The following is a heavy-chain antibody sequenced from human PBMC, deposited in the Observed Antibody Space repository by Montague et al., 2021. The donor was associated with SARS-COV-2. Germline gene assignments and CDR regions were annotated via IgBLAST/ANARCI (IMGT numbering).Heavy chain of an antibody. CDR1: GFTFSTYA. Sequence: SLRLSCVASGFTFSTYAMSWVRQAPGKGLEWVSAISGSGDSTYYSDSXKGRFTISRDNSKNTLFLQMNSLRAEDTAVYYCAKDPGGITIFFPWGQGTLVTVSS. D-gene: IGHD3-9*01. CDR2: ISGSGDST. V-gene: IGHV3-23*01. J-gene: IGHJ5*02. CDR3: AKDPGGITIFFP.